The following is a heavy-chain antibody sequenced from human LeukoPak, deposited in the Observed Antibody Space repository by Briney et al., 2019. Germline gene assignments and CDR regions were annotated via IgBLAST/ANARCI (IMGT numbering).Heavy chain of an antibody. J-gene: IGHJ6*02. Sequence: ASVKVSCKASGYTFTGYYMHWVRQAPGQGLEWMGIINPSGGSTSYAQKFQGRVTMTRDTSTSTVYMELSSLRSEDTAVYYCARDGADPFDTSCANGCYYYGMDAWGQGTTVTVSS. CDR2: INPSGGST. V-gene: IGHV1-46*01. CDR3: ARDGADPFDTSCANGCYYYGMDA. CDR1: GYTFTGYY. D-gene: IGHD2-2*01.